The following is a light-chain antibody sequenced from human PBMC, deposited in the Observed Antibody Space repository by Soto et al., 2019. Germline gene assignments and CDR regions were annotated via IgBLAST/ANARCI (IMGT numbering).Light chain of an antibody. J-gene: IGLJ1*01. CDR3: CAYEGSFIHV. Sequence: QSVLTQPRSVSGSPGQSVTISCLGTSGDVGGYEYVSWYQQHPGKAPRLLIFDVNKRPSGVPDRFSGSKSGNTASLTISGPQAADEADYYCCAYEGSFIHVFESGTKVTAL. CDR1: SGDVGGYEY. V-gene: IGLV2-11*01. CDR2: DVN.